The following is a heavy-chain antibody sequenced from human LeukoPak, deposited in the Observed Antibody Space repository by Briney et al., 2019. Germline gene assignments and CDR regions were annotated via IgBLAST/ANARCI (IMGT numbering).Heavy chain of an antibody. D-gene: IGHD6-25*01. Sequence: SQTLSLTCTVSGGSISSYYWSWIRQPAGKGLEWIGRIYTSGSTNYNPSLKSRVTMSVDTSKNQFSLKLSSVTAADTAVYYCARSGGSSGRYYFDYWGQGTLVTVSS. J-gene: IGHJ4*02. CDR3: ARSGGSSGRYYFDY. V-gene: IGHV4-4*07. CDR1: GGSISSYY. CDR2: IYTSGST.